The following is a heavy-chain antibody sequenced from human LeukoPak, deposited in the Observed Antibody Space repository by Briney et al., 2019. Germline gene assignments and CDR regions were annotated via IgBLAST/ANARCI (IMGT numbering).Heavy chain of an antibody. CDR3: ARPRAQHPPHFDY. J-gene: IGHJ4*02. V-gene: IGHV5-51*01. Sequence: ESLKISCKGSGYSFTSYWLGWVRQMPGKGLECMGIIYPGDSDTRYSPSFQGQVTISADKSISTAYLQWSSLKASDTAMYYCARPRAQHPPHFDYWGQGTLVTVSS. CDR1: GYSFTSYW. CDR2: IYPGDSDT. D-gene: IGHD6-13*01.